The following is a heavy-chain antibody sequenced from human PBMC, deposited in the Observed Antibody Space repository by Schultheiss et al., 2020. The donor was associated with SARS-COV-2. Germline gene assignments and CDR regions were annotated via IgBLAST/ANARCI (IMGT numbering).Heavy chain of an antibody. CDR3: ASVSLHRALDY. D-gene: IGHD3-10*01. J-gene: IGHJ4*02. CDR1: GGSISSYY. Sequence: SETLSLTCTVSGGSISSYYWSWIRQPPGKGLEWIGDISHGGSTNYNPFLKSRVTMSVDTSKNHVSLKLSSVTAADTAVYYCASVSLHRALDYWGQGTLVTVSS. CDR2: ISHGGST. V-gene: IGHV4-59*01.